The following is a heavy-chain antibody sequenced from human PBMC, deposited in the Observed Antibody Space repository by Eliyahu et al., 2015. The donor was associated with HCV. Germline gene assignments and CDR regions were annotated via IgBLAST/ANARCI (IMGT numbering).Heavy chain of an antibody. D-gene: IGHD3-22*01. CDR1: GFTFDDXA. CDR2: ISWNSGSI. Sequence: EVQLVESGGGLVQPGRSLXLSCAASGFTFDDXAMHWVRQAPGKGLEWVSGISWNSGSIGYADSVKGRFTISRDNAKNSLYLQMNSLRAEDTALYYCAKDIDYYDSSGPRGDDAFDIWGQGTMVTVSS. J-gene: IGHJ3*02. CDR3: AKDIDYYDSSGPRGDDAFDI. V-gene: IGHV3-9*01.